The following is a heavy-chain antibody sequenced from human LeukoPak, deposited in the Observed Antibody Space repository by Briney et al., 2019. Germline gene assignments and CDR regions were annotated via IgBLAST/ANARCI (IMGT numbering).Heavy chain of an antibody. V-gene: IGHV4-38-2*02. CDR2: IYHSGST. D-gene: IGHD2-15*01. Sequence: SETLSLTCTVSGYSISSGYYWGWIRQPPGKGLEWIGSIYHSGSTYYNPSLKSRVTISVDTSKNQFSLKLSSVTAADTAVYYCARAVAVVVAATHPSCWFDPWGQGTLVTVSS. CDR3: ARAVAVVVAATHPSCWFDP. J-gene: IGHJ5*02. CDR1: GYSISSGYY.